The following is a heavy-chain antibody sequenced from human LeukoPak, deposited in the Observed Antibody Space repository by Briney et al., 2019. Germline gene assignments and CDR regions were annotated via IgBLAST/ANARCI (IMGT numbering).Heavy chain of an antibody. CDR1: GYTFTAYY. J-gene: IGHJ1*01. V-gene: IGHV1-2*02. CDR3: ARGSDAEYFQH. Sequence: ASVKVSCKTSGYTFTAYYIHWVRQAPGQGLEWVGWIHPNSGATNYAQNFQGRVTMTRDTSMRTDYMELSSLRSDDTAVYYCARGSDAEYFQHWGQGTLVTVSS. CDR2: IHPNSGAT.